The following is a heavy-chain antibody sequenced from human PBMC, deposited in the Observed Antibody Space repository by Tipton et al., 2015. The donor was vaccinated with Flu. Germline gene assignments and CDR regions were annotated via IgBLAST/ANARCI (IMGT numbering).Heavy chain of an antibody. V-gene: IGHV4-38-2*01. D-gene: IGHD4-11*01. J-gene: IGHJ5*02. CDR3: ARRDFSNYVSDPKNWFDP. CDR1: GDSIRNDYF. Sequence: LRLSCAVSGDSIRNDYFWGWIRQPPGKGLEWIATIHRSGDTKYKPSLKSRVTISVDTSKNEFYLEMRSVTAADMAVYYCARRDFSNYVSDPKNWFDPWGQGTLVTVSS. CDR2: IHRSGDT.